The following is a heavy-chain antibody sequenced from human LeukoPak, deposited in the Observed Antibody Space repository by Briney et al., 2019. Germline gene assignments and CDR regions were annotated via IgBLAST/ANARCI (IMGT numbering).Heavy chain of an antibody. J-gene: IGHJ4*02. V-gene: IGHV3-30*02. Sequence: PGGSLRLSCAASGFTFSSYGMHWVRQAPGKGLEWVAFIRYDGSNKDYADSVKGRFTISRDNSKNTLYLQMNSLRAEDTAVYYCAKGGYGDYGGPFDYWGQGTLVTVSS. CDR3: AKGGYGDYGGPFDY. CDR1: GFTFSSYG. CDR2: IRYDGSNK. D-gene: IGHD4-17*01.